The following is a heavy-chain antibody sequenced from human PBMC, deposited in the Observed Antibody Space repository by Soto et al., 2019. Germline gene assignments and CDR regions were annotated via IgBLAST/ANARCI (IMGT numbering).Heavy chain of an antibody. V-gene: IGHV1-3*05. CDR1: GYTFTSYA. Sequence: QVQLVQSGAEEKKPGASVKVSCKASGYTFTSYAMHWVRXXXXQRLEWMGWINAGNGNTKYSQKFQGRVTITGDTXXXXXXXXXXXXXXXXXXXXXXXXXXXXXXXXXXXXXLWXRGXXVTVXS. CDR2: INAGNGNT. J-gene: IGHJ2*01. CDR3: XXXXXXXXXXXXXXXL.